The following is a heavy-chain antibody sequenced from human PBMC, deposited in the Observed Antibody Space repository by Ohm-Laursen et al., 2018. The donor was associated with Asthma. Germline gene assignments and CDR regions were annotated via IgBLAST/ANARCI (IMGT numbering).Heavy chain of an antibody. CDR2: IYYSGST. CDR3: ARERRMVGDAFDI. V-gene: IGHV4-31*11. CDR1: GGSISSGGYY. J-gene: IGHJ3*02. D-gene: IGHD2-15*01. Sequence: TLSLTCAVSGGSISSGGYYWSWIRQHPGKGLEWIGYIYYSGSTYYNPSLKSRVTISVDTSKNQFSLKLSSVTAADTAVYYCARERRMVGDAFDIWGQGTMVTVSS.